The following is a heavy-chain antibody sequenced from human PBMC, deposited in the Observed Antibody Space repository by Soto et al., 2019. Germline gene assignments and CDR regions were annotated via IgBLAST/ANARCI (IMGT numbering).Heavy chain of an antibody. Sequence: EVQLVESGGGLVQPGGSLRLSCEDSGFTFSSYWMHWVRQAPGKGLVWISRIKGDASSVNYAASVKGRFTISRDNAKNTLYLQMNSLSAEDTALYYCARGASGRFYFDYWGQGTLVTVSS. J-gene: IGHJ4*02. CDR2: IKGDASSV. CDR3: ARGASGRFYFDY. V-gene: IGHV3-74*01. CDR1: GFTFSSYW. D-gene: IGHD3-10*01.